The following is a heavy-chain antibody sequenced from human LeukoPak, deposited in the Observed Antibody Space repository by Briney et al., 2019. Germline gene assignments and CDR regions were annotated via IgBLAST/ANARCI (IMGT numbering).Heavy chain of an antibody. V-gene: IGHV3-30*18. Sequence: GGSLRLSCAASGFTFSSYGIHWVRQAPGKGLEWVAVISYDGSNKYYTDSVKGRFTISRDNSKNTLYLQMNSLRPEDTAVYYCAKDQGLYSGYDPLDFWGQGTLVTVSS. J-gene: IGHJ4*02. CDR2: ISYDGSNK. CDR1: GFTFSSYG. CDR3: AKDQGLYSGYDPLDF. D-gene: IGHD5-12*01.